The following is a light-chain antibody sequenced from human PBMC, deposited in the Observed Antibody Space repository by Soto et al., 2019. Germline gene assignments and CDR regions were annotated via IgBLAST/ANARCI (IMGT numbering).Light chain of an antibody. CDR2: EVN. Sequence: QSVLTQPASVSGSLGQAITISCTGASSDVGDYNYVSWYQHHPGKAPKLLIYEVNNRPSGVSDRFSGSKSGNVASLTISWLQAEDEADYYCSSYTSSSTYVFGTGTKVTVL. J-gene: IGLJ1*01. V-gene: IGLV2-14*01. CDR3: SSYTSSSTYV. CDR1: SSDVGDYNY.